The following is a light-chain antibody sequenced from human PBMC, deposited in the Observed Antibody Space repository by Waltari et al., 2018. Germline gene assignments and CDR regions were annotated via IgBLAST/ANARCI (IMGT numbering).Light chain of an antibody. Sequence: EIVLTQSPGTLSLSPGERATLSCRASQSVSSSYLAWYQQKPGQAPSLLIYGASSRATGIPDRFSGSGSGTDFTLTISRLEPEDFAMFYCQQYGSSTGLTFGGGTKVEIK. CDR2: GAS. J-gene: IGKJ4*01. CDR1: QSVSSSY. V-gene: IGKV3-20*01. CDR3: QQYGSSTGLT.